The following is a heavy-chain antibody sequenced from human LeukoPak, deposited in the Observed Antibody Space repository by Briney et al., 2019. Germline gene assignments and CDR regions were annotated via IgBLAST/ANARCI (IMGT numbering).Heavy chain of an antibody. J-gene: IGHJ6*02. D-gene: IGHD3-3*01. V-gene: IGHV3-21*01. CDR1: GFTFSSYS. CDR2: ISSSSSYI. Sequence: PGGSLRLSCAASGFTFSSYSMNWVRQAPGKGLEWVSSISSSSSYIYYADSVKGRFTISRDNAKNSLYLQMNSLRAEDTAVYYCASSVSSTIFGVVIIEGVHYYYYYGMDVWGQGTTVTVSS. CDR3: ASSVSSTIFGVVIIEGVHYYYYYGMDV.